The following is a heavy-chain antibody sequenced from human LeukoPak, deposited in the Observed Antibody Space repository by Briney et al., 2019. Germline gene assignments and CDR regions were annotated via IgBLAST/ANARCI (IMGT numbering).Heavy chain of an antibody. J-gene: IGHJ4*02. CDR3: ARTITIFGVPYFDY. D-gene: IGHD3-3*01. CDR2: INHSGST. CDR1: GGSFSGYY. V-gene: IGHV4-34*01. Sequence: PSETLSPTCAVYGGSFSGYYWSWIRQPPGKGLEWIGEINHSGSTNYNPSLKSRVTISVDTSKNQFSLKLSSVTAADTAVYYCARTITIFGVPYFDYWGQGTLVTVSS.